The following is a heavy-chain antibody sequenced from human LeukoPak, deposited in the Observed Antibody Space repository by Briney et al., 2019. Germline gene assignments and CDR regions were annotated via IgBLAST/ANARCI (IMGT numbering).Heavy chain of an antibody. CDR1: GDSISTYS. J-gene: IGHJ2*01. CDR3: AKAMSSAWNFDL. V-gene: IGHV4-59*01. D-gene: IGHD3-10*01. Sequence: SETLSLACTVSGDSISTYSWIWIRQPPGKGLECIGYISYSGSTNFNPSLQSRVTMSVATSKNQFSLKLNSVTAADTAVYYCAKAMSSAWNFDLWGRGTLVTVSS. CDR2: ISYSGST.